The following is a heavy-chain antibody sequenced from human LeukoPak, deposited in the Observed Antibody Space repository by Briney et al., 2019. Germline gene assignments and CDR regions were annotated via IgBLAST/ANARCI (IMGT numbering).Heavy chain of an antibody. J-gene: IGHJ4*02. CDR3: ARGDYYGSGSRYFDY. V-gene: IGHV4-30-2*01. D-gene: IGHD3-10*01. CDR1: GGSISSGGYY. Sequence: SETLSLTCTVSGGSISSGGYYWNWIRQPPGKGLEWIGYFYHSGISYYNPSLKSRVTISVDTSKNQFSLKLSSVTAADTAVYYCARGDYYGSGSRYFDYWGQGTLVTVSS. CDR2: FYHSGIS.